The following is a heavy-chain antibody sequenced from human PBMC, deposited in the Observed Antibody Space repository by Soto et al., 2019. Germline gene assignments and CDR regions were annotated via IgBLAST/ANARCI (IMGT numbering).Heavy chain of an antibody. CDR1: VFSIACCYY. Sequence: PSETLSLTCAVSVFSIACCYYWAWIRQSPGKGMECIGSIFHAGRVYYKPSLKGRVALSMDTSKNAFSLNLTSVTAADTAVYYCARTFDYYGMDGWGQGNKVTV. CDR2: IFHAGRV. V-gene: IGHV4-38-2*01. J-gene: IGHJ6*02. CDR3: ARTFDYYGMDG.